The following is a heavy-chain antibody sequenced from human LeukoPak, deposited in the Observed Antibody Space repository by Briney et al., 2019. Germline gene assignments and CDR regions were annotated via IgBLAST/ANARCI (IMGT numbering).Heavy chain of an antibody. CDR1: GFTFNTYW. CDR3: ARDQGNGCFDP. Sequence: GGSLRLSCAASGFTFNTYWMSWVSQAPGERLEWVASMNQDGTEKYYVDSVKGRFPISRDNAKNSLYLQMDSLRAEDTAVYYCARDQGNGCFDPWGQGSLVTVSS. J-gene: IGHJ5*02. CDR2: MNQDGTEK. D-gene: IGHD1-1*01. V-gene: IGHV3-7*01.